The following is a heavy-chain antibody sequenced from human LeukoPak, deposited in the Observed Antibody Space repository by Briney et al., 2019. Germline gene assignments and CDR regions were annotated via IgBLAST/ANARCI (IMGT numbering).Heavy chain of an antibody. CDR2: IRTKAYGGTT. V-gene: IGHV3-49*04. Sequence: PGGSLRLSCTASGFTFCDYAMSWVRQPPRKGLEWVGFIRTKAYGGTTEYGASVKGKFTISRDDSKSIAYLQMNSLKTEDTAVYYCIGYSSGWYPFGFDYWGQGTLVTVSS. J-gene: IGHJ4*02. CDR1: GFTFCDYA. D-gene: IGHD6-19*01. CDR3: IGYSSGWYPFGFDY.